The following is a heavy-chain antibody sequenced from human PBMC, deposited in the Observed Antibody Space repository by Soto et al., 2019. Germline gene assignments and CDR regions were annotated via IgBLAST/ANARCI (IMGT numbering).Heavy chain of an antibody. CDR2: IFYNGFT. D-gene: IGHD2-21*02. CDR1: GGSISSSNHY. J-gene: IGHJ6*02. CDR3: ARDLWGYCGTDCYPLDV. Sequence: SETLSLTCTVSGGSISSSNHYWGWIRQPPGKGLEWIGSIFYNGFTYYNPSLKSRVTMSVDTSKSQFSLKLNSVTAADTAVYYCARDLWGYCGTDCYPLDVWGQGTTVTVS. V-gene: IGHV4-39*07.